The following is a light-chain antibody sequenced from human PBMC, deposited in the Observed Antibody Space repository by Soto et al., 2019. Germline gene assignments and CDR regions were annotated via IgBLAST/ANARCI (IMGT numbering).Light chain of an antibody. V-gene: IGLV1-51*02. Sequence: QSVLTQPPSVSAAPGQQVTISCSGSSSNIGNNYVSWYQQLPGTAPKLLIYENNKRPSGIPDRFSGSKSGTSATLGITGLQTGVEADYYCGTWDSSLSGGVFGGGTKLTVL. CDR3: GTWDSSLSGGV. CDR1: SSNIGNNY. J-gene: IGLJ3*02. CDR2: ENN.